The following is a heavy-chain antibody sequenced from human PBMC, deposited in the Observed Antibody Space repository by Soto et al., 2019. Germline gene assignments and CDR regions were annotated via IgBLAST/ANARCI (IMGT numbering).Heavy chain of an antibody. Sequence: EVQLLESGGGLVQPGGSLRLSCAASGFTFRSYAMSWVRQAPGKGLEWVSAISGSGGSTYYADSVKGRFTISRDNSKNTLYLQMNSLRAEDTAVYYCAKDHSKFGGWYLLTGGCAFDIWGQGTMVTVSS. J-gene: IGHJ3*02. CDR2: ISGSGGST. CDR1: GFTFRSYA. D-gene: IGHD6-19*01. V-gene: IGHV3-23*01. CDR3: AKDHSKFGGWYLLTGGCAFDI.